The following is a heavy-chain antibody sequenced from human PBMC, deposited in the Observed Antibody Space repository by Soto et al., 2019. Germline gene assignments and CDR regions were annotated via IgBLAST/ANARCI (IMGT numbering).Heavy chain of an antibody. V-gene: IGHV3-48*01. CDR3: AKTYSSGRGAFDV. CDR1: GFTFSSYS. J-gene: IGHJ3*01. Sequence: PGGSLRLSCAASGFTFSSYSMNLVRQAPGKGLEWVSYISSGSSTIYYADSVKGRFAISRDNAQNSLYLQMNSLRAEDTAVYYCAKTYSSGRGAFDVWGQGTMVTVSS. CDR2: ISSGSSTI. D-gene: IGHD6-19*01.